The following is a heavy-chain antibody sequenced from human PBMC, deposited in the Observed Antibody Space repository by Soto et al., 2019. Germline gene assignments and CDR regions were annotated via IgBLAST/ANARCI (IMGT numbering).Heavy chain of an antibody. CDR3: ARSAGWYAVHS. J-gene: IGHJ4*02. Sequence: QVQLQESGPGLVKPSGTLSLTCAVSGDSVSSPYYWCWVRQPPGKGLEWIGEVFHTGTTSYNPSRRSGVTVSMDKSNNQFSLDLSYVTAADTAVYYCARSAGWYAVHSWGPGTLVIVSS. CDR2: VFHTGTT. V-gene: IGHV4-4*02. D-gene: IGHD6-19*01. CDR1: GDSVSSPYY.